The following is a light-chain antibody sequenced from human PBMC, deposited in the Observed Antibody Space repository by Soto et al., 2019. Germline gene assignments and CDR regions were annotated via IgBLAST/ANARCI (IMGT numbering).Light chain of an antibody. V-gene: IGKV3-20*01. CDR2: GAS. CDR1: QSVSSY. Sequence: EIVLTQSPGTLSLSPGERATLSCRASQSVSSYLAWYQQKPGQAPRLLIYGASSRATGIPDRFSGSGSGTDFTLIISRLEPEDFAVYHCQQYGRTPFTFGPGTKVDIK. J-gene: IGKJ3*01. CDR3: QQYGRTPFT.